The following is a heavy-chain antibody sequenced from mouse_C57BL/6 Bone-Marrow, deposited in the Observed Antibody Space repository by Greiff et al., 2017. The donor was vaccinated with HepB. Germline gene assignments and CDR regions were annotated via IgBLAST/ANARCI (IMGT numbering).Heavy chain of an antibody. CDR1: GYTFTSYW. V-gene: IGHV1-69*01. CDR3: ARPITTVVRTRWYCDV. D-gene: IGHD1-1*01. J-gene: IGHJ1*03. CDR2: IDPSDSYT. Sequence: VQLQQPGAELVMPGASVKLSCKASGYTFTSYWMHWVKQRPGQGLEWIGEIDPSDSYTNYNQKFKGKSTLTVDKSSSTAYMQLSSLTSEDSAVYYCARPITTVVRTRWYCDVWGTGTTVTVSS.